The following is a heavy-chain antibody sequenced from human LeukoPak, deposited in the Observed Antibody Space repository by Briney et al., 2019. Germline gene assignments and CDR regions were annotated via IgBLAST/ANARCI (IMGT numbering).Heavy chain of an antibody. D-gene: IGHD3-22*01. CDR3: ARPIGMIVVAFYYYGMDV. Sequence: GGSLRLSCAACAFTFRNYEIHWVRQATGKGLEWVSTIDTAGDTYYPGSVKGQFTISRDNAKNSLYLQMNSLRAEDTAVYYCARPIGMIVVAFYYYGMDVWGQGTTVTVSS. V-gene: IGHV3-13*03. CDR1: AFTFRNYE. CDR2: IDTAGDT. J-gene: IGHJ6*02.